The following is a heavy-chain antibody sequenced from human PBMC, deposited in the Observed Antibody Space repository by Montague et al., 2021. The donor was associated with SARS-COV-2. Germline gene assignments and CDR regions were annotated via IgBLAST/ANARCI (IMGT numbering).Heavy chain of an antibody. CDR1: GGSISSSSYY. D-gene: IGHD3/OR15-3a*01. CDR2: IYYSGST. CDR3: ARGGLGNRGFDY. V-gene: IGHV4-39*07. J-gene: IGHJ4*02. Sequence: SETLSLTCTVSGGSISSSSYYWDWIRQPPGKGLEWIGSIYYSGSTYYNPSLKSRVTISVDTSKNQFSLKLSAVTAADTAVYYCARGGLGNRGFDYWGQGTLVTVSS.